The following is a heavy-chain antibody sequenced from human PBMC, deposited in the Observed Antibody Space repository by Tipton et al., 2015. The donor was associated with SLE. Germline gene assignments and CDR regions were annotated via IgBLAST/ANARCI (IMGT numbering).Heavy chain of an antibody. CDR1: GGSFSVYY. D-gene: IGHD3-9*01. V-gene: IGHV4-34*01. CDR3: ARGRRPVIRHFDGPMGAFFDS. CDR2: SNESGIT. J-gene: IGHJ4*02. Sequence: TLSLTCAVYGGSFSVYYWTWTRQPPGKGLEWIGESNESGITHYNSSLKSRVTISVDTSKSQFSLKLRSVIAADTALCYCARGRRPVIRHFDGPMGAFFDSWGQGNLVTVSS.